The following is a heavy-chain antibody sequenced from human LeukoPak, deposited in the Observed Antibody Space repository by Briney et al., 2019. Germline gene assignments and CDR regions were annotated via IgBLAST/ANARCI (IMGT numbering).Heavy chain of an antibody. D-gene: IGHD1-26*01. CDR3: TREDRPYCPFAY. Sequence: PSGTLSLTCGVSGGSIDITNYWSWVRQAPGTGLEWIGEIAHDGTTNYNPSLRSRVAMSFDRANYQFSLSLTSVTAADTAVYYCTREDRPYCPFAYWGQGVLVTVSS. V-gene: IGHV4-4*02. J-gene: IGHJ4*02. CDR2: IAHDGTT. CDR1: GGSIDITNY.